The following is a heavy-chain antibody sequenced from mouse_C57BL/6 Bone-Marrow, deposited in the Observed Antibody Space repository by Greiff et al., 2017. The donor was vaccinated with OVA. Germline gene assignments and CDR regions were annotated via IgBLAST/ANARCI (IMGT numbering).Heavy chain of an antibody. CDR3: AREGITTVRAWFAY. V-gene: IGHV5-4*01. CDR1: GFTFSSYA. Sequence: EVMLVESGGGLVKPGGSLKLSCAASGFTFSSYAMSWVRQTPEKRLEWVATISDGGSYTYYPDNVKGRFTISRDNAKNNLYLQMSHLKSEDTAMYYCAREGITTVRAWFAYWGQGTLVTVSA. CDR2: ISDGGSYT. J-gene: IGHJ3*01. D-gene: IGHD1-1*01.